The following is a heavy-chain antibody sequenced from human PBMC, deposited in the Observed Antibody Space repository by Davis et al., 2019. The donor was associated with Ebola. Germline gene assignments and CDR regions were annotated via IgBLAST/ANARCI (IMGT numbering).Heavy chain of an antibody. J-gene: IGHJ6*02. V-gene: IGHV4-61*01. CDR2: YYYTGST. CDR1: GGSVSSGYYY. Sequence: SETLSLTCTVSGGSVSSGYYYWSWVRQPPGKGLEWIGYYYYTGSTYYNPSLKSRVTISVDTSKNQFSLKLSSVTAADTAVYYCAREGMDVWGQGTTVTVSS. CDR3: AREGMDV.